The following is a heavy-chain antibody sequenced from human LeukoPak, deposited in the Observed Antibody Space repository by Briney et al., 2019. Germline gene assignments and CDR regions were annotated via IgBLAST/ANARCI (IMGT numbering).Heavy chain of an antibody. CDR2: IYTSGST. D-gene: IGHD2-8*02. CDR1: GGSISSYY. Sequence: SETLSLTCTVSGGSISSYYWSWIRQPAGKGLEWIGRIYTSGSTNYNPSLKSRVTMSVDTSKNQFSLKLSSVTAADTAVYYCARVFYTGGYYYYYYYTDVWGKGTTVTVSS. V-gene: IGHV4-4*07. J-gene: IGHJ6*03. CDR3: ARVFYTGGYYYYYYYTDV.